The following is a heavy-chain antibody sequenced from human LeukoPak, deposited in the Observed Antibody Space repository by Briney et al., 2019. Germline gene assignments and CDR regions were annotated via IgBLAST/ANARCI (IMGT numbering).Heavy chain of an antibody. J-gene: IGHJ2*01. CDR1: GGSISSGDYY. V-gene: IGHV4-30-4*01. Sequence: SQTLSLTCTVSGGSISSGDYYWSWIRQPPGQGLEWIGYIYYSGSTYYNPSLKSRVTISVDTSKNQFSLKLSSVTAADTAVYYCASLTVGYWYFDLWGRGTLVTVSS. CDR2: IYYSGST. CDR3: ASLTVGYWYFDL. D-gene: IGHD7-27*01.